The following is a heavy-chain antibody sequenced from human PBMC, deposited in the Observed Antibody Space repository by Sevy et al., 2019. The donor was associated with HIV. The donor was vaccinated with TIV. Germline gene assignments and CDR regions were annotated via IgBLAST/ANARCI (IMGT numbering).Heavy chain of an antibody. CDR1: GGTFSSYA. Sequence: ASVKVSCKASGGTFSSYAISWVRQAPGQGLEWMGGIIPIFGTANYAQKFQGRVTITADKSTSTAYMELSSLRSEDTAVYYCARQGCELSDYYMDVWGKWTTVTASS. V-gene: IGHV1-69*06. D-gene: IGHD1-26*01. CDR3: ARQGCELSDYYMDV. CDR2: IIPIFGTA. J-gene: IGHJ6*03.